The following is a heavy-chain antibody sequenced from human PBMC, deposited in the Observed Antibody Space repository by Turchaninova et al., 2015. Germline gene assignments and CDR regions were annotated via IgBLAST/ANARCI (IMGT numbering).Heavy chain of an antibody. J-gene: IGHJ3*02. CDR1: WFIFSDQD. V-gene: IGHV3-72*01. CDR3: ARGDSSGWSNAFDI. Sequence: VRVVGSGGGGVQPGGSMWVSGDDPWFIFSDQDMDWVRQAPGKGLESVVRSRNKANGYTTEYAASVKDRFTISRDDSMNSVYLQMNSLKTEDTAVYFCARGDSSGWSNAFDIWGQGTMVTVSS. D-gene: IGHD6-19*01. CDR2: SRNKANGYTT.